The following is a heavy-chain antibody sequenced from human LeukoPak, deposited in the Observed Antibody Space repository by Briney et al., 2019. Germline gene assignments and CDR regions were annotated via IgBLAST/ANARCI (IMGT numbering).Heavy chain of an antibody. CDR2: ISSSSSYI. J-gene: IGHJ6*03. D-gene: IGHD3/OR15-3a*01. CDR3: ARGMDWGWGFYYMDV. V-gene: IGHV3-21*01. CDR1: GFTFSSYS. Sequence: GGSLRLSCAASGFTFSSYSMNWVRQAPGKGLEWVSSISSSSSYIYYADSVKGRFTISRDNAKNSLYLQMNSLRAEDTAVYYCARGMDWGWGFYYMDVWGKGTTVTISS.